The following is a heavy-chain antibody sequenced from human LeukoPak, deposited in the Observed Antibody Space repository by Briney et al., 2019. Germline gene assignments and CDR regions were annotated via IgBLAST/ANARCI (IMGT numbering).Heavy chain of an antibody. J-gene: IGHJ5*02. V-gene: IGHV1-69*05. CDR3: ATYYYDSSGYYYPNWFDP. CDR1: GGTFSSYA. CDR2: IIPIFGTA. Sequence: ALVKVSCEASGGTFSSYAISWVRQAPGQGLEWMGRIIPIFGTANYAQKFQGRVTITTDESTSTAYMELSSLRSEDTAVYYCATYYYDSSGYYYPNWFDPWGQGTLVTVSS. D-gene: IGHD3-22*01.